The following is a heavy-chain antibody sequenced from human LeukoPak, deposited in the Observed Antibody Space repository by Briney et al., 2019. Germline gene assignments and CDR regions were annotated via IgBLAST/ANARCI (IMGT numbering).Heavy chain of an antibody. J-gene: IGHJ6*03. CDR3: ARASTLYYYYYYMDV. Sequence: SETLSLTCAVYGGSFSGYYWSWIRQPPGKGLEWIGEINHSGSTNYNPSLTSRVTISVDTSKNQFSLKLSSVTAADTAVYYCARASTLYYYYYYMDVWGKGTTVTVSS. V-gene: IGHV4-34*01. D-gene: IGHD2-2*01. CDR2: INHSGST. CDR1: GGSFSGYY.